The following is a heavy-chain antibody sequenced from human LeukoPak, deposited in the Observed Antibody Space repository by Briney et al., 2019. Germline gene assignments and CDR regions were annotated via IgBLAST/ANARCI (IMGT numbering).Heavy chain of an antibody. J-gene: IGHJ6*04. V-gene: IGHV3-30*18. CDR2: ISYDGSNK. D-gene: IGHD3-9*01. CDR1: EFTFSNYE. Sequence: GGSLRLSCAASEFTFSNYEMKWVRQAPGKGLEWVAVISYDGSNKYYADSVKGRFTISRDNSKNTLYLQMNSLRAEDTAVYYCAKPYYDILTGYSSTYYYYGMDVWGKGTTVTVSS. CDR3: AKPYYDILTGYSSTYYYYGMDV.